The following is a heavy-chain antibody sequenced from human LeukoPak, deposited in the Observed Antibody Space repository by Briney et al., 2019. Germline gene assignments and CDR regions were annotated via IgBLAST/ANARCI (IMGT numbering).Heavy chain of an antibody. V-gene: IGHV4-59*01. J-gene: IGHJ6*03. CDR1: GGSISSYY. CDR3: ARSESRAGYYYYYMDV. CDR2: IYYSGST. D-gene: IGHD2-2*01. Sequence: SETLSLTCTVSGGSISSYYWSWIRQPPGKGLEWIGYIYYSGSTNYNPSLKSRVTISVDTSKNQFSLKLSSVTAADTAVYYCARSESRAGYYYYYMDVWGKGTTVTVSS.